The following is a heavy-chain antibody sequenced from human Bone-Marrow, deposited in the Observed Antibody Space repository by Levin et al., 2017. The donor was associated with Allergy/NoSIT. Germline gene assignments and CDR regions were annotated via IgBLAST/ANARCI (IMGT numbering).Heavy chain of an antibody. V-gene: IGHV3-33*01. Sequence: QPGGSLRLSCAASGFTFSSYGMHWVRQAPGKGLEWVAIIWYDGSYKYYADSVKGRFTISRDNSKITLYLQMNSLRVEDTAVYYCARDRVAGDYPVFDGMDVWGQGTTVTVSS. D-gene: IGHD4-17*01. CDR3: ARDRVAGDYPVFDGMDV. J-gene: IGHJ6*02. CDR1: GFTFSSYG. CDR2: IWYDGSYK.